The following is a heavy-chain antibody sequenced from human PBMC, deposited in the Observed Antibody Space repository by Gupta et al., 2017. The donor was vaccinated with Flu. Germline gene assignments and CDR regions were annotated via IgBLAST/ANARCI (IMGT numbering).Heavy chain of an antibody. V-gene: IGHV3-23*01. D-gene: IGHD1-26*01. CDR3: AMPHRGYTGRLVDY. CDR1: GFTFSTYA. J-gene: IGHJ4*02. CDR2: ISGSGAST. Sequence: ELQLLESGGGFVQPGGSLRLSCAASGFTFSTYALSWVRQAPGKGLEWVSAISGSGASTYYADSVKGRFTISRDNSKNSLYLQMNNLRAEDTAEHYCAMPHRGYTGRLVDYWGQGTLVTVSS.